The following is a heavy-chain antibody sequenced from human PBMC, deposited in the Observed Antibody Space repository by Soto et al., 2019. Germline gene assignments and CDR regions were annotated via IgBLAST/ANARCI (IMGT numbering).Heavy chain of an antibody. Sequence: SETLSLTCTFSCGSIISGGYYWSWIRQHPGKGLEWIGYIYYSGSTYYNPSLKSRVTISVDTSKNQFSLKLSSVTAADTAVYYCARDYYDSSGYSQNWFDPWGQGTLVTAPQ. J-gene: IGHJ5*02. D-gene: IGHD3-22*01. CDR1: CGSIISGGYY. V-gene: IGHV4-31*03. CDR2: IYYSGST. CDR3: ARDYYDSSGYSQNWFDP.